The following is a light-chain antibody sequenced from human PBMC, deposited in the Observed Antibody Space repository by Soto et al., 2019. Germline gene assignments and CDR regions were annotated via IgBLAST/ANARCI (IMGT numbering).Light chain of an antibody. V-gene: IGKV3-20*01. Sequence: VLTQSPGTLSLSPGERGTLSCRASQSISSNFLAWYQQKTGLAPRLLIFSASKRAPGIPDRVSGSASGTDTFSGSAFGTDFTLTISRLEPEDFAVYYCHHYGSSLPDTFGQGTKLEIK. CDR2: SAS. CDR3: HHYGSSLPDT. CDR1: QSISSNF. J-gene: IGKJ2*01.